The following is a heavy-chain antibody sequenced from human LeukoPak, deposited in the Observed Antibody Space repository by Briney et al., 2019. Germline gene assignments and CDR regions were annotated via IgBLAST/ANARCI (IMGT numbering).Heavy chain of an antibody. V-gene: IGHV4-59*01. CDR1: GGSISTYY. D-gene: IGHD3-22*01. Sequence: SETLSLTCTVSGGSISTYYWNWIRQPPGKGLEWIGFIYYSGSTSYNPSLKSRVIISVDTSTNQFSLKLSSVTAADTAVYYCARVPYYHDSSGYYYAYFDYWGQGTLVTVSS. CDR2: IYYSGST. J-gene: IGHJ4*02. CDR3: ARVPYYHDSSGYYYAYFDY.